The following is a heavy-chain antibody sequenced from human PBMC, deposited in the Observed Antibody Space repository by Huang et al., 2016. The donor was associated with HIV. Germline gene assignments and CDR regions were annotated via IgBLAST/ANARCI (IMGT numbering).Heavy chain of an antibody. CDR1: GFTFSTFG. CDR3: AKGGAGYHNGPEY. D-gene: IGHD2-8*01. J-gene: IGHJ4*02. V-gene: IGHV3-30*02. Sequence: QVRLVESGGGVVQPGGSLTLSCEASGFTFSTFGLHWVRQAPGKGWEWLAHIRFDGNKKVYEESLKGRFTIFRENSKNTVYLEMNSLTGEDTAMYFCAKGGAGYHNGPEYWGQGTQVIVS. CDR2: IRFDGNKK.